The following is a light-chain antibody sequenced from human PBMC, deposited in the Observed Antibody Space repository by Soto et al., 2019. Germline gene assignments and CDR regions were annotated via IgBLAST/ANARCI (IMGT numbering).Light chain of an antibody. CDR3: QQYDKWPQT. J-gene: IGKJ1*01. V-gene: IGKV3-15*01. CDR2: GAS. CDR1: QSVSSD. Sequence: EIVLTQSPGTLSLSPGERATLSCRASQSVSSDLAWYQHKPGQAPRLLIYGASTRATGIPARFSGRGSGTEFTLTISSLQSVDFAVYYCQQYDKWPQTFGQGTKVDIK.